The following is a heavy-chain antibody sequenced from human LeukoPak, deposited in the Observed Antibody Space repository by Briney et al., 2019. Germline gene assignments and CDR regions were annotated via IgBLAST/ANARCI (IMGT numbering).Heavy chain of an antibody. V-gene: IGHV3-74*01. CDR2: IRGDGSNT. D-gene: IGHD2/OR15-2a*01. CDR1: GFTFSTFW. Sequence: SGGSLRLSCAASGFTFSTFWMNWVRQAPGQGLVWVSRIRGDGSNTGYADSVKGRFTISRDNAKNTLYLQMNSPRDEDTAVYYCAREANMAHWGQGTLVTVSS. CDR3: AREANMAH. J-gene: IGHJ4*02.